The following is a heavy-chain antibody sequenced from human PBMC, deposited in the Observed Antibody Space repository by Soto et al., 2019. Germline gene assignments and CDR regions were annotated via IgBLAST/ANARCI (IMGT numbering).Heavy chain of an antibody. Sequence: QVQLVQSGAEVKKPGASVKVSCKASGYTFTSYDINWVRQATGQGLEWMGWMNPNSGNTGYAQKFQGRVTMTRNTSISTAYMDLSSQRSEDTAVYYCARGRIALAGSGWGYWGQGTLVTVSS. D-gene: IGHD6-19*01. V-gene: IGHV1-8*01. CDR2: MNPNSGNT. J-gene: IGHJ4*02. CDR1: GYTFTSYD. CDR3: ARGRIALAGSGWGY.